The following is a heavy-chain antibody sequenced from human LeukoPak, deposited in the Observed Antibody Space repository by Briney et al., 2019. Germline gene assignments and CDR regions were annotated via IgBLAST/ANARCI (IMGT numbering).Heavy chain of an antibody. CDR1: GGSITSGVYY. CDR3: ARAPPGMDV. J-gene: IGHJ6*02. V-gene: IGHV4-31*03. Sequence: SETLSLTCTVSGGSITSGVYYWTWICQHPGKGLEWIGYIYYSGSTYYNPSLKSRVTISVDTSKNQFSLKLSSVTAADTAVYYCARAPPGMDVWGQGTAVTVSS. CDR2: IYYSGST.